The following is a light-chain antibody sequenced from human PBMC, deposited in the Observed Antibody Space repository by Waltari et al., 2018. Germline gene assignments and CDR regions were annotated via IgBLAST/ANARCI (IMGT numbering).Light chain of an antibody. J-gene: IGKJ1*01. Sequence: DIQMTQSPSSLSASVGDRVTITCRASQSISSYLNWYQQKPGKAPKLLNDAASSLQSGVPSRFSGSGSGTDFTLTISSLQPEDFATYYCQQSYSTLTTFGQGTKVEIK. V-gene: IGKV1-39*01. CDR1: QSISSY. CDR3: QQSYSTLTT. CDR2: AAS.